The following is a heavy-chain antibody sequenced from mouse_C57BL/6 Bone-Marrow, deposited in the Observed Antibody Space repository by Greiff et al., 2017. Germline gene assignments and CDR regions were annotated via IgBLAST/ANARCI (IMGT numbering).Heavy chain of an antibody. V-gene: IGHV14-2*01. CDR3: ARFYYGSSPFAY. J-gene: IGHJ3*01. D-gene: IGHD1-1*01. CDR2: IDPEGGDT. CDR1: GFNIQAYY. Sequence: EVQLQQSGAELVKPGASVKLSCTASGFNIQAYYMPWVQQRPEQGLEWIGRIDPEGGDTKYAPKFQGKATITADTTTNTAYLQRSSLKSEDTAVYYCARFYYGSSPFAYWGQGTLVTVSA.